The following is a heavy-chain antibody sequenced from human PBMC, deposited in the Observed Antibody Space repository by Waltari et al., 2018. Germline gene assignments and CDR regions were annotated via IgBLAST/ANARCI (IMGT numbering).Heavy chain of an antibody. CDR1: GGSISSDEYF. V-gene: IGHV4-30-4*01. CDR2: IYHSGTS. D-gene: IGHD7-27*01. J-gene: IGHJ4*01. Sequence: QVQLQESGPGLVRPSQTLSLICTVSGGSISSDEYFWTWIRQSPGKGLEWIGNIYHSGTSYSNEALKSRVFVSMDTSKNQFSLKLSSMTAADTAVYFCARETPNWGTAPYYFDYWGQGILVTVSS. CDR3: ARETPNWGTAPYYFDY.